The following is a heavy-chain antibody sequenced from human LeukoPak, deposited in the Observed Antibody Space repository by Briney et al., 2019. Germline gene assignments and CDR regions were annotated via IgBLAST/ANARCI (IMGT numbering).Heavy chain of an antibody. J-gene: IGHJ4*02. D-gene: IGHD2/OR15-2a*01. CDR1: GFTFSRYG. CDR3: AKADEMNMDY. CDR2: IWYDGSIK. Sequence: GRSLRLSCAASGFTFSRYGMHWVRRAPGKGLEWVAVIWYDGSIKYYADSVMGRFTISKDNSRNMLYLQMNSLRAEDTAVYYCAKADEMNMDYWGQGTLVTISS. V-gene: IGHV3-33*06.